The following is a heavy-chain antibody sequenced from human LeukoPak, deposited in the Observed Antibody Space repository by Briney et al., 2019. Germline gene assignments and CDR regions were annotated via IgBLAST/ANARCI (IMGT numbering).Heavy chain of an antibody. CDR1: GGSISSYY. CDR2: IYYSGST. Sequence: SETLSLTCTVSGGSISSYYWSWIRQPPGKGLEWIGYIYYSGSTNYNPSLKSRVTISVETSKNQFSLKLSSVTAADTAVYYCARQAPYSSGWYDYYGMDVWGQGTTVTVSS. CDR3: ARQAPYSSGWYDYYGMDV. V-gene: IGHV4-59*08. D-gene: IGHD6-19*01. J-gene: IGHJ6*02.